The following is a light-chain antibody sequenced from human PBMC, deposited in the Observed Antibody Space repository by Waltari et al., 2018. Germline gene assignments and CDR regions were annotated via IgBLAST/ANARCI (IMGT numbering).Light chain of an antibody. V-gene: IGKV3-20*01. J-gene: IGKJ2*01. CDR1: QSVSSSY. CDR3: QQYGSSPYT. Sequence: EIVLTQSPGTLSLSPGERATLSCRASQSVSSSYLAWYQQKPGQAPRLLIYDASSRATGIPDRFGGSGSGTDFTLTISRLEPEDFAVYYCQQYGSSPYTFGQGTKLEIK. CDR2: DAS.